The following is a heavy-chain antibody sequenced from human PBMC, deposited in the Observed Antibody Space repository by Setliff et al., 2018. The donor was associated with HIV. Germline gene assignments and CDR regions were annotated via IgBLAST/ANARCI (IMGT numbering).Heavy chain of an antibody. Sequence: SETLSLTCAVYGGSFSGYYWSWIRQPPGKGLEWIGEINHSGSTNYNPSLKSRVTISVDTSKNQFSLKLSSVTAADTALYFCARQGGQFNWNYVGPFDPWGQGTLVTVSS. J-gene: IGHJ5*02. CDR2: INHSGST. CDR1: GGSFSGYY. D-gene: IGHD1-7*01. V-gene: IGHV4-34*01. CDR3: ARQGGQFNWNYVGPFDP.